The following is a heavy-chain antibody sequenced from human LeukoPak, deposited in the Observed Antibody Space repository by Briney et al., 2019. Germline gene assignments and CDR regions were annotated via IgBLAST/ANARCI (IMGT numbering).Heavy chain of an antibody. D-gene: IGHD2-21*01. CDR2: IYYSGST. CDR3: ARIPRPNYYYYYGMDV. V-gene: IGHV4-30-4*01. J-gene: IGHJ6*02. Sequence: QTLSLTCTVSGGSISSGDYYWSWIRQPPGRGLEWIGYIYYSGSTYYNPSLKSRVTISVDTSKNQFSLKLSSVTAADTAVYYCARIPRPNYYYYYGMDVWGQGTTVTVSS. CDR1: GGSISSGDYY.